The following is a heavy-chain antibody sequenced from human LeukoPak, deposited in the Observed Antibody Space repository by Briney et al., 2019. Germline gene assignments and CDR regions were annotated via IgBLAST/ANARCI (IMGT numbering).Heavy chain of an antibody. CDR1: GFSFSNYA. CDR2: ISGSGGST. J-gene: IGHJ4*02. V-gene: IGHV3-23*01. CDR3: AKDPYYDFWSGYYYFDY. Sequence: GGSLRLSCAASGFSFSNYAMSWVRQAPGKGLEWVSAISGSGGSTYYADSVKGRFTLSRDNSKNTLYLQMNSLRAEDTAVYYCAKDPYYDFWSGYYYFDYWGQGTLVTVSS. D-gene: IGHD3-3*01.